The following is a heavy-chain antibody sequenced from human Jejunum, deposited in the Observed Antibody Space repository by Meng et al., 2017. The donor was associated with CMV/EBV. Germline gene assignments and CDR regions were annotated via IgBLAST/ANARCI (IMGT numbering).Heavy chain of an antibody. CDR3: ARISKYSYGVYGMDV. Sequence: FPFTTYWMAWVRQAPGKGLEWVANINQDGHEKYYLDSVQGRLAVSSDNPKNSLYLDMNSLGAEDTAIYYCARISKYSYGVYGMDVWGQGTTVTVSS. J-gene: IGHJ6*02. CDR1: FPFTTYW. CDR2: INQDGHEK. V-gene: IGHV3-7*01. D-gene: IGHD5-18*01.